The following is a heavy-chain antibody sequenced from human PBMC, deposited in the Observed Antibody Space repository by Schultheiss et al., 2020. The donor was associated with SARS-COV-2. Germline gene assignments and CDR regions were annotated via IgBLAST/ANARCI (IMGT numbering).Heavy chain of an antibody. CDR3: AREPTTGTTYYYYMDV. D-gene: IGHD1-1*01. V-gene: IGHV4-59*12. CDR2: IYYSGST. J-gene: IGHJ6*03. CDR1: GGSISSYY. Sequence: SETLSLTCTVSGGSISSYYWSWIRQPPGKGLEWIGYIYYSGSTNYNTSLQSRVTISVDTSKNQFSLKLSSVTAADTAVYYCAREPTTGTTYYYYMDVWGKGTTVTVSS.